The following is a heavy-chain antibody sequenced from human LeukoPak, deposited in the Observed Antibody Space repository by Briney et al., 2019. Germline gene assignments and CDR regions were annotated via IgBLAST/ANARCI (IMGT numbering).Heavy chain of an antibody. CDR1: GGSISSGSYY. V-gene: IGHV4-61*02. D-gene: IGHD2-21*01. CDR3: AGPAYCGGDCYSLPPGY. Sequence: SQTLSLTCTVSGGSISSGSYYWSWIRQPAGKGLEWIGRIYTSGSTNYNPSLKSRVTISVDTSKNQFSLKLSSVTAADTAVYYCAGPAYCGGDCYSLPPGYWGQGTLVTVSS. J-gene: IGHJ4*02. CDR2: IYTSGST.